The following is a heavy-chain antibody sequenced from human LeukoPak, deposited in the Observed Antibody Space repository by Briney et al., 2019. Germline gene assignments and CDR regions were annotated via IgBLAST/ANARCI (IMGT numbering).Heavy chain of an antibody. CDR1: GFTFSSYE. V-gene: IGHV3-21*01. Sequence: GGSLRLSCAASGFTFSSYEMNWVRQAPGKGLEWVSSISSSSSYIYYAESMKGRFTISRDKAKNSLYMQINSLRAEDTAIYYCARRGYYDSSGYDYWGQGTLVTVSS. D-gene: IGHD3-22*01. CDR3: ARRGYYDSSGYDY. J-gene: IGHJ4*02. CDR2: ISSSSSYI.